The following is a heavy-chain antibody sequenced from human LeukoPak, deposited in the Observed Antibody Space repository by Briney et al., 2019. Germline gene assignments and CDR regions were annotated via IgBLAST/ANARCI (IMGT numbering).Heavy chain of an antibody. CDR1: GGSISSGGYY. CDR3: ARDWLYGMDV. J-gene: IGHJ6*02. D-gene: IGHD5-12*01. Sequence: SETLSLTCTVSGGSISSGGYYWSWIRQHPGTGLEWIGYIYYSGSTYYNPSLKSRVTISVDTSKNQFSLKLSSVTAADTAVYYCARDWLYGMDVWGQGTTVTVSS. V-gene: IGHV4-31*03. CDR2: IYYSGST.